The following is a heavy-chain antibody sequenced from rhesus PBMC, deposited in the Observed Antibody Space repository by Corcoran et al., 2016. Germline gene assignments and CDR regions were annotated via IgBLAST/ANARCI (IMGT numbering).Heavy chain of an antibody. J-gene: IGHJ4*01. V-gene: IGHV4-73*01. CDR2: IDGNSAST. CDR3: AGDGPFAYSGYSQ. D-gene: IGHD5-24*01. Sequence: QVKLQQWGEGLVKPSETLSLTCAVYGGSSSGDYYWSWSSQPPGKGLECIGNIDGNSASTNSTPSLTNRVTMSKDTSKTHFSLKLSALTAADTAVYYCAGDGPFAYSGYSQWCQGFLVTVSS. CDR1: GGSSSGDYY.